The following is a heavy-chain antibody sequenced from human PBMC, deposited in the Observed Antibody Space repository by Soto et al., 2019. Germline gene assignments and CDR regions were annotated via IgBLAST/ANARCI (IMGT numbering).Heavy chain of an antibody. CDR2: ISGSGGST. J-gene: IGHJ5*02. D-gene: IGHD2-8*01. CDR3: AKVLGYCSNGVCPWFDP. CDR1: GFTFSSYA. Sequence: EVQLLESGGGLVQPGGSLRLSCAASGFTFSSYAMSWVRQAPGKGLEWVSAISGSGGSTYYADSVKGRFTISRDNSKNTLYLQMNSLRAEDTAVYYCAKVLGYCSNGVCPWFDPWGQGTLVTVSS. V-gene: IGHV3-23*01.